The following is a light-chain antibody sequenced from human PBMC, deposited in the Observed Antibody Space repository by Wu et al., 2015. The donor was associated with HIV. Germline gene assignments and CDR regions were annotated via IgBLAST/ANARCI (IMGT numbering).Light chain of an antibody. CDR3: QQRISWPLT. CDR2: DAS. V-gene: IGKV3-11*01. J-gene: IGKJ4*01. CDR1: QSVNNY. Sequence: ATSPAGTSQSVNNYLIWYQPGNPGPRLPSLLIYDASKRATGIPARFSGSGSGTDFTLVISSLEPEDFAVYYCQQRISWPLTFGGGTKVEIK.